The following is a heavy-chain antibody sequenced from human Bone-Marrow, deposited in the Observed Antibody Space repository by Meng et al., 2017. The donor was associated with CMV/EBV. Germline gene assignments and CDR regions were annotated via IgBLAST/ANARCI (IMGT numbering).Heavy chain of an antibody. V-gene: IGHV4-61*01. Sequence: SETLSLTCTVSGGSVSSGSYYWSWIRQPPGKGLEWIGYIYYSGSTNYNPSLKSRVTISVDTSKNQFSPKPSSVTAADTAVYYCARAWFGELPLYYYHGMDFWGQGTTVTVSS. CDR3: ARAWFGELPLYYYHGMDF. CDR2: IYYSGST. D-gene: IGHD3-10*01. CDR1: GGSVSSGSYY. J-gene: IGHJ6*02.